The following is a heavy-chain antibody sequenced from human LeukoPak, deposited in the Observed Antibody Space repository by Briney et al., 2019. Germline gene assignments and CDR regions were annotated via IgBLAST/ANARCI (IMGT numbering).Heavy chain of an antibody. CDR1: GFSITSNY. CDR2: IYGDDET. D-gene: IGHD2-2*01. V-gene: IGHV3-53*01. J-gene: IGHJ6*02. CDR3: AREGVMPVAPVKIGTADRPLYEYYALDV. Sequence: PGGSLRLSCAASGFSITSNYMSWVRQAPGKGLEWVSVIYGDDETNYADSVKGRFTISRDNSKNTLYLQLNSLRAEDTAVYYCAREGVMPVAPVKIGTADRPLYEYYALDVWGQGTTVTVSS.